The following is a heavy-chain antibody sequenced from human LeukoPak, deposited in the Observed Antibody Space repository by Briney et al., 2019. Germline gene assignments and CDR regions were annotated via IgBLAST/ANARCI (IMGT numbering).Heavy chain of an antibody. J-gene: IGHJ3*02. CDR1: GGSISSGGYY. V-gene: IGHV4-31*03. CDR3: ARDPYYYDSSGYSIWPDI. Sequence: NASQTLSLTCTVSGGSISSGGYYWSWIRQHPGKGLEWIGYIYYSGSTYYNPSLKSRVTISVDTSKNQFSLKLSSVTAADTAVYYCARDPYYYDSSGYSIWPDIWGQGTMVTVSS. CDR2: IYYSGST. D-gene: IGHD3-22*01.